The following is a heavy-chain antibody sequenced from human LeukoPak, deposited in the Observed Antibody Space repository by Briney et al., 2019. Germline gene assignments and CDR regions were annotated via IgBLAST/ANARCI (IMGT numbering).Heavy chain of an antibody. Sequence: SQTLSLTCVISGDSVSSNNTAWNWIRQSPSRGLEWLGRTYYKSKWYDDYAVSVKSRITIEPDTSRNQFSLQLKSVTPEDTAVYYCAREGVSMIRGIIFNYYGMDVWGQGTAVSVSS. CDR2: TYYKSKWYD. J-gene: IGHJ6*02. V-gene: IGHV6-1*01. CDR1: GDSVSSNNTA. CDR3: AREGVSMIRGIIFNYYGMDV. D-gene: IGHD3-10*01.